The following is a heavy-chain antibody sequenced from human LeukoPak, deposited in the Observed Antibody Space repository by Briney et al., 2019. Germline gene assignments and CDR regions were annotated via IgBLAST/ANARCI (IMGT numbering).Heavy chain of an antibody. CDR3: ASHYCSSTSCYDRGFDP. V-gene: IGHV4-34*01. J-gene: IGHJ5*02. Sequence: SETLSLTCAVYGGSFSGYYWSWIRQPPGKGLEWIGEINHSGSTNYNPSLKSRVTISVDTSKIQFSLKLSSVTAADTAVYYCASHYCSSTSCYDRGFDPWGQGTLVTVSS. CDR2: INHSGST. D-gene: IGHD2-2*01. CDR1: GGSFSGYY.